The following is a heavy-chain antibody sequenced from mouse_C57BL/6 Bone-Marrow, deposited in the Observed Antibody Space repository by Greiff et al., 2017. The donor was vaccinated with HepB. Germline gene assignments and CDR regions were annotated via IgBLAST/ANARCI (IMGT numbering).Heavy chain of an antibody. V-gene: IGHV5-17*01. CDR3: ARTGTPYYYAMDY. Sequence: EVHLVESGGGLVKPGGSLKLSCAASGFTFSDYGMHWVRQAPEKGLEWVAYISSGSSTIYYADTVKGRFTISRDNAKNTLFLQMTSLRSEDTAMYYCARTGTPYYYAMDYWGQGTSVTVSS. J-gene: IGHJ4*01. CDR1: GFTFSDYG. D-gene: IGHD4-1*01. CDR2: ISSGSSTI.